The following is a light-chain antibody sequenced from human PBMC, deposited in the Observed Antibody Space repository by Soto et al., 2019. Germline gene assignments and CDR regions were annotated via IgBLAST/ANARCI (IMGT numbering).Light chain of an antibody. J-gene: IGKJ2*01. CDR2: DAS. V-gene: IGKV3-15*01. CDR3: QQYGDLPPDT. CDR1: QSVSRN. Sequence: EIVMTQSPATLSVSPGERATLSCRASQSVSRNLAWYQQKPGQPPRLLIYDASTRATGVPARFGGSGSGTELTLTIIGLQSEDFAVYYCQQYGDLPPDTFGQGTKVEI.